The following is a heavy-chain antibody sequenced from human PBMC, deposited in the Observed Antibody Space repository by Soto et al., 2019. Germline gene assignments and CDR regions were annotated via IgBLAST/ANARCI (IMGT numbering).Heavy chain of an antibody. Sequence: QVQLVQSGAEVKKPGASVKVSCKASGYTFTSYYMHWVRQAPGQGLEWMGIINPSGGSTSYAQKFQGRVTMTRDTSTSTVYMELSSLRSEDTAVYYCARIRGTYYYDSSGYYYFDYWGQGTLVTVSS. V-gene: IGHV1-46*01. CDR1: GYTFTSYY. CDR3: ARIRGTYYYDSSGYYYFDY. CDR2: INPSGGST. J-gene: IGHJ4*02. D-gene: IGHD3-22*01.